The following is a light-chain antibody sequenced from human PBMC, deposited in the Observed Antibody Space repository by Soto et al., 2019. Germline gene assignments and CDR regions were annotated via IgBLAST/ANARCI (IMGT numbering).Light chain of an antibody. CDR2: DVS. V-gene: IGLV2-11*01. CDR3: CSYAGNYTFV. J-gene: IGLJ1*01. CDR1: SSDVGGYNY. Sequence: QSALTQPASVSGSPGQSITISCTGTSSDVGGYNYVSWYQQHPGKAPKLMIYDVSKRPSGVPHRFTGSKSDNTASLTISGLQAEDEADYYCCSYAGNYTFVFGTGTKVTVL.